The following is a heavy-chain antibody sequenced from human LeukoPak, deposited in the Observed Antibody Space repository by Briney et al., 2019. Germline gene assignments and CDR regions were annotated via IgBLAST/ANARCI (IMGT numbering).Heavy chain of an antibody. V-gene: IGHV3-23*01. CDR2: ISSNGGRT. D-gene: IGHD6-13*01. CDR1: GFTFSNFA. J-gene: IGHJ4*02. CDR3: AKTRPLDSSSWSHGDY. Sequence: PGGSLRLSCATSGFTFSNFAMNWVRQAPGKGLEWVSVISSNGGRTYYANSVKGRFTVSRDNSKNMLYLRMNTLRAEDTAVYYCAKTRPLDSSSWSHGDYWGQGTLVTVSS.